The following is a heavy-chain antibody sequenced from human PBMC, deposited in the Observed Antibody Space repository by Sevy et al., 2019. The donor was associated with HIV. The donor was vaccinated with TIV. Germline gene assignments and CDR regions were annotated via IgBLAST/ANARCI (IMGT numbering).Heavy chain of an antibody. D-gene: IGHD3-22*01. Sequence: GGSLRLSCAATGFTFSNYAMHWVRQAPGKGMEWVAIIWSDGAYQYHGDSVKGRFTISRDNSKDTLYLQMNNVRVEDTAVYYFARGGYYYDNSAYYALDSWFQGTLVTVSS. CDR2: IWSDGAYQ. J-gene: IGHJ4*02. CDR1: GFTFSNYA. CDR3: ARGGYYYDNSAYYALDS. V-gene: IGHV3-33*01.